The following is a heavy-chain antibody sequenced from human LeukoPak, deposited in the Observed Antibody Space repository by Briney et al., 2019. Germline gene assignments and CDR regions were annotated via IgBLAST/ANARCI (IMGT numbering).Heavy chain of an antibody. CDR1: GSTFTGYY. CDR2: INPNSGGT. Sequence: ASVKVSCTASGSTFTGYYMHWVRQAPGQGLEWMGWINPNSGGTNYAQRFQGRVTMTRDTSISTAYMELSRLRSDDTAVYYCARGRYYGSGSYSEFDYWGQGTLVTVSS. D-gene: IGHD3-10*01. V-gene: IGHV1-2*02. CDR3: ARGRYYGSGSYSEFDY. J-gene: IGHJ4*02.